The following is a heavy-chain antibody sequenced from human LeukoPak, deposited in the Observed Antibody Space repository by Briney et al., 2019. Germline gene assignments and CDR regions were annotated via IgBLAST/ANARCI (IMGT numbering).Heavy chain of an antibody. CDR3: ARDGYTYGMVFDY. Sequence: GGSLRLSCAASGFTFSDYYMSWIRQAPGKGLEWVSYISRSGSTTSYADSVKGRFTISRDNAKNSLYLQMNSLRAEDTAVYYCARDGYTYGMVFDYWGQGTLVTVSS. CDR2: ISRSGSTT. D-gene: IGHD5-18*01. J-gene: IGHJ4*02. V-gene: IGHV3-11*04. CDR1: GFTFSDYY.